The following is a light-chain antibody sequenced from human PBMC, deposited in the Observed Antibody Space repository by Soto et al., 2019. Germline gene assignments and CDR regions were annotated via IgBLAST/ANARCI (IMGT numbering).Light chain of an antibody. J-gene: IGLJ2*01. CDR2: HDT. CDR1: NIGGKS. Sequence: SYELTQPPSVSVAPGQTAWISCGGTNIGGKSVHWYQQRPGQAPVLVVYHDTVRPSGIPERISGSSSSKTATLTIGNVEAGDEADYYCQVWDSPIVAFGGGTKLTVL. CDR3: QVWDSPIVA. V-gene: IGLV3-21*02.